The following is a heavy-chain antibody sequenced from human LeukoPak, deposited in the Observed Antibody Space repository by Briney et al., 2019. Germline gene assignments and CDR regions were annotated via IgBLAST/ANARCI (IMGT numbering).Heavy chain of an antibody. J-gene: IGHJ6*03. CDR1: GYTFTGYY. Sequence: ASVKVSCKASGYTFTGYYMHWVRQAPGQGLEWMGWINPNSGGTNYAQKFQGRVTMTRDTSISTAYMELSRLRSEDTAVYYCARARPAWYYYYYMDVWGKGTTVTISS. CDR3: ARARPAWYYYYYMDV. CDR2: INPNSGGT. V-gene: IGHV1-2*02. D-gene: IGHD6-6*01.